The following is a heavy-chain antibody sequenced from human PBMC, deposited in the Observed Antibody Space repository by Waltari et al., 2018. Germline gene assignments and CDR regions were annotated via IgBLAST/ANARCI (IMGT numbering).Heavy chain of an antibody. J-gene: IGHJ4*02. CDR2: IYSGGST. CDR3: AKESRGGPPYYFDY. D-gene: IGHD2-15*01. CDR1: GFTFSSYA. Sequence: ELQLLESGGGLVQPGGSLRLSCAASGFTFSSYAMTWVRQAPGKGLEWVSVIYSGGSTYYADSVKGRFTISRDNSKNTLYLQMNSLRAEDTAVYYCAKESRGGPPYYFDYWGQGTLVTVSS. V-gene: IGHV3-23*03.